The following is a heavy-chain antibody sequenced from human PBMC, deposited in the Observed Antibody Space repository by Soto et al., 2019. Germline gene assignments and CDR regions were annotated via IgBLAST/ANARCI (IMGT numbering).Heavy chain of an antibody. Sequence: SETLSLTCAVYGGSFSGYYWSWIRQPPGKGLEWIGEINHSGSTNYNPSLKSRVTISVDTSKNQFSLKLSSVTAADTAVYYCARLSYDFWSGYPPYYFDYWGQGTLVTVSS. CDR2: INHSGST. J-gene: IGHJ4*02. V-gene: IGHV4-34*01. D-gene: IGHD3-3*01. CDR1: GGSFSGYY. CDR3: ARLSYDFWSGYPPYYFDY.